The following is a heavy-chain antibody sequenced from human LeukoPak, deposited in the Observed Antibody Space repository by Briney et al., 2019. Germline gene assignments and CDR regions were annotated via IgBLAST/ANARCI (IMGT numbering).Heavy chain of an antibody. CDR3: ARGNYGDGYNYFDY. Sequence: GGSLRLSCAASGFTFSSYAMHWVRQAPGKGLEWVAVISYDGSNKYYADSVKGRFTISRDNSKNSLYLQMNSLRAEDTAVYYCARGNYGDGYNYFDYWGQGTLVTVSS. V-gene: IGHV3-30-3*01. J-gene: IGHJ4*02. D-gene: IGHD5-24*01. CDR2: ISYDGSNK. CDR1: GFTFSSYA.